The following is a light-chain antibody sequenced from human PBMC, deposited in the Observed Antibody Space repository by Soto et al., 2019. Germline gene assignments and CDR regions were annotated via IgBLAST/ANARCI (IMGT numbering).Light chain of an antibody. V-gene: IGKV3-11*01. J-gene: IGKJ2*01. Sequence: EIVLTQSPATLSLSPGERATLSCMASQSVSSFLAWYQHKPGQAPRLLIYDASNRATGIPARFSGSGSGTDFTLTISSLEPEDFAVYYCQQRSSWPYTFGQGTKLASK. CDR1: QSVSSF. CDR3: QQRSSWPYT. CDR2: DAS.